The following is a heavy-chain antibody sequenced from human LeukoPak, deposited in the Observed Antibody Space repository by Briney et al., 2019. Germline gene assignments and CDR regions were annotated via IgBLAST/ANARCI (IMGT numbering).Heavy chain of an antibody. CDR3: TRDAPYMDV. CDR1: GFTFNNYG. V-gene: IGHV3-30-3*01. J-gene: IGHJ6*03. Sequence: GGSLRLSCAGSGFTFNNYGMYWVRQAPGKGLEWVAIISHDENFRFYTDSVKGRFTISRDISKNIIYLQMNSQTPEDTAVYYCTRDAPYMDVWGKGTTVTVSS. CDR2: ISHDENFR.